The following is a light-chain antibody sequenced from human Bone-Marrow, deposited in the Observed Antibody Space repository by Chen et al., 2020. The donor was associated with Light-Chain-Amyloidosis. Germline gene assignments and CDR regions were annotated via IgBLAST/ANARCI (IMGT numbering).Light chain of an antibody. V-gene: IGLV3-21*02. CDR2: DDS. CDR3: QVWDRSSDRPV. Sequence: SYVLTQPSSVSVAPGQTATIACGGNNIGSTSVHWYQQTPGQAPLLVVYDDSDRPSGIPDGLSGYNSGNTATLTISRVEAGDEADYYCQVWDRSSDRPVFGGGTKLTVL. CDR1: NIGSTS. J-gene: IGLJ3*02.